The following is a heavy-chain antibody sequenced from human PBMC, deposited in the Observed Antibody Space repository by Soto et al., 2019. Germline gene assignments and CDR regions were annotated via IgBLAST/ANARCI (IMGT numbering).Heavy chain of an antibody. J-gene: IGHJ4*02. CDR2: IKQDGSEK. V-gene: IGHV3-7*05. Sequence: GGSLRLSCAASGFTFSSYWMSWVRQAPGKGLEWVANIKQDGSEKYYVDSVKGRFTISRDNAKNSLYLQMNSLRVEDTAVYYCARGRQPSYCGGDCDWGQGTLVTVSS. D-gene: IGHD2-21*02. CDR1: GFTFSSYW. CDR3: ARGRQPSYCGGDCD.